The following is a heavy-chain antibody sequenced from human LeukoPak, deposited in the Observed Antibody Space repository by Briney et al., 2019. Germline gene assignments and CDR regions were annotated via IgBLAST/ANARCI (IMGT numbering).Heavy chain of an antibody. Sequence: PGGSLRLSCAASGFTFDDYGMSWVRQAPGKGLEWVSGINWNGGSTGYADSVKGRFTISRDNARNSLYLQMNSLRAEDTALYYCARVIAAAGSDAFDIWGQGTMVTVSS. V-gene: IGHV3-20*04. CDR2: INWNGGST. CDR1: GFTFDDYG. D-gene: IGHD6-13*01. J-gene: IGHJ3*02. CDR3: ARVIAAAGSDAFDI.